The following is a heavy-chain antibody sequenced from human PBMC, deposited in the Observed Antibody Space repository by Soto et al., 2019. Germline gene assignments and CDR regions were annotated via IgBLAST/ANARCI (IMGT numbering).Heavy chain of an antibody. D-gene: IGHD2-21*01. J-gene: IGHJ4*02. CDR1: GFTFSRYW. V-gene: IGHV3-74*01. Sequence: GASLRLSCIGSGFTFSRYWMHWVRQVPGKGLVLFSNIVPDGSRTTYAYSVKGRFTISRDNANSTLYLQMNSLRVEGTDVDYCRRDAKGEPFDCWGLASLV. CDR3: RRDAKGEPFDC. CDR2: IVPDGSRT.